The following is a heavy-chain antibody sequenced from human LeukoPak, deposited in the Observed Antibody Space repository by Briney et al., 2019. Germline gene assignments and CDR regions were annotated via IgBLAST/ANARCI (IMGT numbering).Heavy chain of an antibody. CDR2: INHSGST. Sequence: PSETLSLTCAVYGGSFSGYYWSWIRQLPGKGLEWIGEINHSGSTNYNPSLKSRVTISVDTSKNQFSPKLSSVTAADTAVYYCAILPLSLWGHGTLVTVSS. CDR1: GGSFSGYY. V-gene: IGHV4-34*01. CDR3: AILPLSL. J-gene: IGHJ4*01.